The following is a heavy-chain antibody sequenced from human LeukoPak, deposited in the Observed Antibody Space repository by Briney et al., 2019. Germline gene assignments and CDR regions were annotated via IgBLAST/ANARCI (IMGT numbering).Heavy chain of an antibody. J-gene: IGHJ3*02. D-gene: IGHD1-26*01. V-gene: IGHV3-23*01. Sequence: AGGSLRLSCAASGFTFSTYAITWVRQAPGQGLEWVSAISDNGGGTYYADSAKGRFTVSRDNSKNILYLQMNSLRAEDTAVYYCAREFKVGTTTLSFDIWGQGTMVTVSS. CDR1: GFTFSTYA. CDR2: ISDNGGGT. CDR3: AREFKVGTTTLSFDI.